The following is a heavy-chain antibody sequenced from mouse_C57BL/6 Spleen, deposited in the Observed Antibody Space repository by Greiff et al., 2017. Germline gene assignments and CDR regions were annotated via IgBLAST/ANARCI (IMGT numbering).Heavy chain of an antibody. CDR2: IWSGGST. CDR1: GFSLTSYG. D-gene: IGHD2-3*01. CDR3: ASSDDGYYAWFAY. J-gene: IGHJ3*01. Sequence: VKLMESGPGLVQPSQSLSITCTVSGFSLTSYGVHWVRQSPGKGLEWLGVIWSGGSTDYNAAFISRLSISKDNSKSQVFFKMNSLQADDTAIYYCASSDDGYYAWFAYWGQGTLVTVSA. V-gene: IGHV2-2*01.